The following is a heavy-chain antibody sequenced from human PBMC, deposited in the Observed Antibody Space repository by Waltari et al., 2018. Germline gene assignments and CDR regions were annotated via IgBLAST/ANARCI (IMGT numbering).Heavy chain of an antibody. D-gene: IGHD2-2*01. CDR1: GYSISSGYY. CDR3: ARHPLPAAIPGNWFDP. J-gene: IGHJ5*02. CDR2: IYHSGST. V-gene: IGHV4-38-2*01. Sequence: QVQLQESGPGLVKPSETLSLTCAVSGYSISSGYYWGWIRQPPGKGLEWIGSIYHSGSTYYNPSLKSRVTISVDTSKNQFSLKLSSVTAADTAVYYCARHPLPAAIPGNWFDPWGQGTLVTVSS.